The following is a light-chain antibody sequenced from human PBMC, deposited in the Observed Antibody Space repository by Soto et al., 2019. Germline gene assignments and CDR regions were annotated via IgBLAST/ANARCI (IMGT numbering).Light chain of an antibody. V-gene: IGKV3-11*01. CDR1: QSFRGL. CDR3: QQYGSSPRT. J-gene: IGKJ1*01. CDR2: DAY. Sequence: PGERATLSCRASQSFRGLLAWYQQKPGQAPRLLIYDAYNRATGIPPRFSGSGSGTDFTLTISSLEPEDSAVYYCQQYGSSPRTVGQGTKVDIK.